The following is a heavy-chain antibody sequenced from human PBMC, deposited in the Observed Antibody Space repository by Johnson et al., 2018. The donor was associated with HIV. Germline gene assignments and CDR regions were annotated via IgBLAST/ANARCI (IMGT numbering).Heavy chain of an antibody. CDR1: GFSVSSNY. CDR3: ARSGSYYGAFDI. J-gene: IGHJ3*02. D-gene: IGHD1-26*01. Sequence: VQLVESGGGLVQPGGSLRLSCAASGFSVSSNYMSWVRQAPGKGLEWVANIKQDGSEKYYVDSVKGRFTISRDNAKNSLYLQMNSLRAEDTAVYYCARSGSYYGAFDIWGQGTMVTVSS. V-gene: IGHV3-7*01. CDR2: IKQDGSEK.